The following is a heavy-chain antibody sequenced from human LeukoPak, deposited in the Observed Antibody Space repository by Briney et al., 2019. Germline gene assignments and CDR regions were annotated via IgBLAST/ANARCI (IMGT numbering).Heavy chain of an antibody. CDR1: GGSFSGYY. V-gene: IGHV4-34*01. J-gene: IGHJ4*02. CDR2: INHSGST. D-gene: IGHD6-19*01. CDR3: ARAHSSGWYDY. Sequence: SETLSLTCAVYGGSFSGYYWSWIRQPPGKGLEWIGEINHSGSTNYNPSLKSRVTTSVDTSKNQFSLKLSSVTAADTAVYYCARAHSSGWYDYWGQGTLVTVSS.